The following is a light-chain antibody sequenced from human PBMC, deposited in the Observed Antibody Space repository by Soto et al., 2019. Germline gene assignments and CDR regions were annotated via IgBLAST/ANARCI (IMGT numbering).Light chain of an antibody. CDR3: QQYNNWPFS. CDR2: DIS. Sequence: EVVMRQSPATLSASPGEGATLSCRAAQDVTTNFAWYQQKPGQAPRLLIYDISTRATGVPARFSGSGSGTEFTLSISGLQSEDFAVYFCQQYNNWPFSFGQGTRLEIK. J-gene: IGKJ5*01. V-gene: IGKV3-15*01. CDR1: QDVTTN.